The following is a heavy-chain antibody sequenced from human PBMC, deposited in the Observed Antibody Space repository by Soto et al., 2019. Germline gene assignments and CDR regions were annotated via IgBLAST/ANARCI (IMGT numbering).Heavy chain of an antibody. Sequence: PXGSLSLTFAASGFTFSSYAMSWVGQAPGKGLEWVSAISGSCGSTYYADSVKGRFTISRDNSKNTLYLQMNSLRAEDTAVYYCAKRTYYDFWSGYYAHYWGQGTLVTVSS. V-gene: IGHV3-23*01. CDR3: AKRTYYDFWSGYYAHY. CDR1: GFTFSSYA. J-gene: IGHJ4*02. CDR2: ISGSCGST. D-gene: IGHD3-3*01.